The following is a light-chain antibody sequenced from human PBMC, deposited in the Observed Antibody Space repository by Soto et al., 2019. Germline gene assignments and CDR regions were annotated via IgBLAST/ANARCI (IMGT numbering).Light chain of an antibody. Sequence: DIQMTQSPSTLSASVGDRVTITCRASKSISRWLAWYQQKPGKAPNLLIYDASSLQSGVPSRFSASGSGTEFTLTISSLQPDDFAAYYCQQYNSYSRTFGQGTKVDIK. CDR2: DAS. CDR1: KSISRW. J-gene: IGKJ1*01. CDR3: QQYNSYSRT. V-gene: IGKV1-5*01.